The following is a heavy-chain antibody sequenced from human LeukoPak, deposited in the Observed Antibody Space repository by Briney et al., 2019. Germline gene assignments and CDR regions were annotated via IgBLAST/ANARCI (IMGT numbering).Heavy chain of an antibody. CDR1: GYTFTGYY. D-gene: IGHD3-10*01. V-gene: IGHV1-2*06. Sequence: ASVKVSCKASGYTFTGYYMHRVRQAPGQGLEWMGRINPNSGGTNYAQKFQGRVTMTRDTSISTAYMELSRLRSDDTAVYYCARAYYGSGSYYGYWGQGTLVTVSS. CDR3: ARAYYGSGSYYGY. CDR2: INPNSGGT. J-gene: IGHJ4*02.